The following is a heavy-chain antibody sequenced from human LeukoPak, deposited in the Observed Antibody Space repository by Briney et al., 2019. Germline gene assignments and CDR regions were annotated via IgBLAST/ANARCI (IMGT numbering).Heavy chain of an antibody. CDR2: IGGDGTTT. Sequence: PGGSLRLSCTASGFTFSSYWMHWVRQAPGKGLVCVSHIGGDGTTTGYADSVKGRFTISRDNAKNTLYLQMNSLRVEDTAAYYCASSIVVPGHYWGQGTLVTVSS. CDR1: GFTFSSYW. D-gene: IGHD6-19*01. J-gene: IGHJ4*02. V-gene: IGHV3-74*01. CDR3: ASSIVVPGHY.